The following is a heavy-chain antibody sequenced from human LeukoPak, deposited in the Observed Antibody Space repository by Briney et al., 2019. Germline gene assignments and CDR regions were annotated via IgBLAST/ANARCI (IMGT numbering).Heavy chain of an antibody. V-gene: IGHV3-9*01. CDR2: ISWKSAYI. CDR3: AKVVTTVRGVTEDAFDM. J-gene: IGHJ3*02. CDR1: GFTFDDYA. D-gene: IGHD3-10*01. Sequence: GRSLRLSCAASGFTFDDYAMHWVRQAPGKGLEWVSGISWKSAYIAYADSVRGRFTISRDNAKNSLYLQMNSLRPEDTALYYCAKVVTTVRGVTEDAFDMWGRGTMVTVSS.